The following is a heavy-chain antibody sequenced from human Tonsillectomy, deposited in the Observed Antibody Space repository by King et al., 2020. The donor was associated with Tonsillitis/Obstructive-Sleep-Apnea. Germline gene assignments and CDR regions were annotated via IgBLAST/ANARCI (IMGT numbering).Heavy chain of an antibody. V-gene: IGHV4-59*01. J-gene: IGHJ6*02. D-gene: IGHD1-1*01. CDR2: IYYSGST. CDR3: ARDQEGTASGYYYGMDV. Sequence: QLQESGPGLVKPSETLSLTCTVSGGSISSYYWSWIRQPPGKGLEWIGYIYYSGSTNYNPSLKSRVTISVDTSKNQFSLKLSSVTAADTAVYYCARDQEGTASGYYYGMDVWGQGTTVTVSS. CDR1: GGSISSYY.